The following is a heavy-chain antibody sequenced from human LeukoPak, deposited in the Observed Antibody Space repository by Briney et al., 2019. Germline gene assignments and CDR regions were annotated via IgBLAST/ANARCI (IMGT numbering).Heavy chain of an antibody. V-gene: IGHV3-66*01. Sequence: GGSLRLSCAASGFTVSSNYMSWVRQAPGKGLEWVSVIYSGGSTYYADSVKGRFTISRDNAKNSLYLQMNSLRAEDTTVYYCARSSWHDYWGQGTLVTVSS. J-gene: IGHJ4*02. CDR1: GFTVSSNY. CDR3: ARSSWHDY. CDR2: IYSGGST. D-gene: IGHD6-13*01.